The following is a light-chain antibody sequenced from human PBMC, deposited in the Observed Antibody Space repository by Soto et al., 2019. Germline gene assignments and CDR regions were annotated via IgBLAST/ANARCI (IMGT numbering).Light chain of an antibody. CDR1: ERINTY. CDR2: AAS. CDR3: HQAIGPRGP. V-gene: IGKV1-12*01. Sequence: IQMTQSPSSVSASVGDRVTITCRPSERINTYLAGYHQQPGKPPHLLIYAASSLQSGVTSRFSGSGSGTEFTLTISNMQPEDFAAYYCHQAIGPRGPFGGGT. J-gene: IGKJ4*01.